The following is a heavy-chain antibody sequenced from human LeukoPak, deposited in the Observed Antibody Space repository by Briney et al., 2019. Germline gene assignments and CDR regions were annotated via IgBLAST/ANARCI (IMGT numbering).Heavy chain of an antibody. J-gene: IGHJ3*01. CDR3: ASFGDCSGGSCSAFDV. CDR1: GFTVSSNY. Sequence: GGSLRLSCAASGFTVSSNYMSWVRQAPGKGLEWVSVIYSGGSTYYADSVKGRFTISRDNSKNTLYLQMNSLRAEDTAVYYCASFGDCSGGSCSAFDVWGQGTMVTVSS. CDR2: IYSGGST. V-gene: IGHV3-53*01. D-gene: IGHD2-15*01.